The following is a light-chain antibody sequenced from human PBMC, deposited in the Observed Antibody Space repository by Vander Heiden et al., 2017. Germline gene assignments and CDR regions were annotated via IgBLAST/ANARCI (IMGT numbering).Light chain of an antibody. CDR3: AACDDILNGWV. CDR1: SSNIGSNT. Sequence: QSELTQPPSASGTPGRRVTLACSGRSSNIGSNTVTWYQQLPGTAPNLLVYTNNPRPSGVPDRFSGSKSGTSASLAISGLHSEAEADYYCAACDDILNGWVFGGGTKLTVL. CDR2: TNN. J-gene: IGLJ3*02. V-gene: IGLV1-44*01.